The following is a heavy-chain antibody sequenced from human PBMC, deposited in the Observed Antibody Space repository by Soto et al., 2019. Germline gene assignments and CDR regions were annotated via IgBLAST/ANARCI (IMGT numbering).Heavy chain of an antibody. CDR2: ISYDGSNK. CDR3: ARSILTGYPHAFDI. D-gene: IGHD3-9*01. Sequence: LRLSCAASGFTFSSYAMHWVRQAPGKGLEWVAVISYDGSNKYYADSVKGRFTISRDNSKNTLYLQMNSLRAEDTAVYYCARSILTGYPHAFDIWGQGTMVTVSS. V-gene: IGHV3-30-3*01. CDR1: GFTFSSYA. J-gene: IGHJ3*02.